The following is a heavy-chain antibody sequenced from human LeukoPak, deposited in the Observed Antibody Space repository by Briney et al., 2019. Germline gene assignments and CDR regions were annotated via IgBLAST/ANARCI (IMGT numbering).Heavy chain of an antibody. CDR2: IIPIFGTA. D-gene: IGHD2-2*01. CDR3: ARVREDIVVVPAGGGNYYYMDV. CDR1: GGTFSSYA. V-gene: IGHV1-69*06. J-gene: IGHJ6*03. Sequence: ASVKVSCKASGGTFSSYAISWVRQAPGQALEWMGRIIPIFGTANYAQKFQGRVTITADKSTSTAYMELSSLRSEDTAVYYCARVREDIVVVPAGGGNYYYMDVWGKGTTVTVSS.